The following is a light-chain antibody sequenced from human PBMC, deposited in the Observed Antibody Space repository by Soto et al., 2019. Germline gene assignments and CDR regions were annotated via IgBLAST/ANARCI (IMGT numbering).Light chain of an antibody. CDR3: QQYNSYSPMYT. CDR2: DAS. Sequence: DFQITQSPSTLSASVGDRVTITCRASQSISSWLAWYQQKPGKAPKLLIYDASSLESGVPSRFSGSGSGTEFTLTISSLPPDDFATYYCQQYNSYSPMYTFGQGTKLEIK. V-gene: IGKV1-5*01. CDR1: QSISSW. J-gene: IGKJ2*01.